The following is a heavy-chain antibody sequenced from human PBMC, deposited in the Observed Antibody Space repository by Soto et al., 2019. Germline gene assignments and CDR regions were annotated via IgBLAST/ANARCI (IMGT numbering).Heavy chain of an antibody. CDR1: GFTFSSYG. V-gene: IGHV3-33*01. CDR2: IWYDGSNK. Sequence: GGSLRLSCAASGFTFSSYGMHWVRQAPGKGLEWVAVIWYDGSNKYYADSVKGRFTISRDNSKNTLYLQMNSLRAEDTAVYYCAGGYCRGGSCYFRWGQYAFDIWGQGTMVTVSS. D-gene: IGHD2-15*01. J-gene: IGHJ3*02. CDR3: AGGYCRGGSCYFRWGQYAFDI.